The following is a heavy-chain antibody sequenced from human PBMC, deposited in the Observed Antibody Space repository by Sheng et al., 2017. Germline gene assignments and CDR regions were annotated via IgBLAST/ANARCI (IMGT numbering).Heavy chain of an antibody. CDR1: GFTFSDYY. V-gene: IGHV3-11*05. CDR3: AKTPHGLLWFGELFFPDY. CDR2: ISSSSSYT. J-gene: IGHJ4*02. D-gene: IGHD3-10*01. Sequence: QVQLVESGGGLVKPGGSLRLSCAASGFTFSDYYMSWIRQAPGKGLEWVSYISSSSSYTNYADSVKGRFTISRDNAKNSLYLQMNSLRAEDTAVYYCAKTPHGLLWFGELFFPDYWGQGTLVTVSS.